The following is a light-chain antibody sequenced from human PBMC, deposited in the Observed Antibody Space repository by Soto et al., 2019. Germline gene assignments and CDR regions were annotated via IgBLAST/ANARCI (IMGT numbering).Light chain of an antibody. Sequence: QSALTQPRSVSGSPGQSVTISCTGTSSDAGGYNSVSWYQQHPGKAPKLIIYDVSKRPSGVPDRFSGSKSGNTASLTISGLQAEDEADYYCCSYAGSYTFVVFGGGTKLTVL. J-gene: IGLJ2*01. CDR3: CSYAGSYTFVV. CDR1: SSDAGGYNS. V-gene: IGLV2-11*01. CDR2: DVS.